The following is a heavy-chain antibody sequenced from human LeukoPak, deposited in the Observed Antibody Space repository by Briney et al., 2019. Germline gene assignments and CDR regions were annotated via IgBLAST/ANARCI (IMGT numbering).Heavy chain of an antibody. CDR2: ISSSGSTI. V-gene: IGHV3-11*01. Sequence: GGSLSLSCAASGFTFSDYYMSWIRQAPGKGLEWVSYISSSGSTIYYADSVKGRFTISRDNAKNSLYLQMNSLRAEDTAVYYCARDSTYYYGSGSYSYDYWGQGTLVTVSS. CDR3: ARDSTYYYGSGSYSYDY. CDR1: GFTFSDYY. D-gene: IGHD3-10*01. J-gene: IGHJ4*02.